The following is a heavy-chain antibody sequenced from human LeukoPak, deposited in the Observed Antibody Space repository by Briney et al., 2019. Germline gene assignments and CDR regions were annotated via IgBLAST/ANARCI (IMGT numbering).Heavy chain of an antibody. CDR2: INPNSGGT. CDR3: ARGRGVPAAKNAFDI. Sequence: ASVKVSCKASGYTFTGYYMHWVRQAPGQGLEWMGWINPNSGGTNYAQKFQGRVTMTRDTSFSTAYMELSRLRSDDTAVYYCARGRGVPAAKNAFDIWGQGTMVTVSS. D-gene: IGHD2-2*01. V-gene: IGHV1-2*02. CDR1: GYTFTGYY. J-gene: IGHJ3*02.